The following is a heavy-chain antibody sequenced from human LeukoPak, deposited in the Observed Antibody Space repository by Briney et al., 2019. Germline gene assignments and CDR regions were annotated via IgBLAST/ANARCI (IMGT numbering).Heavy chain of an antibody. V-gene: IGHV4-34*01. J-gene: IGHJ5*02. CDR1: GGSFSGYY. CDR3: AKYSYGNGWFDP. CDR2: INHSGST. Sequence: SETLSLTCAVYGGSFSGYYWSWIRQPPGKGLEWIGEINHSGSTNYNPSLKSRVTISVDTSKNQFSLKLSSVTAADTAVYYCAKYSYGNGWFDPWGQGTLVTVSS. D-gene: IGHD5-18*01.